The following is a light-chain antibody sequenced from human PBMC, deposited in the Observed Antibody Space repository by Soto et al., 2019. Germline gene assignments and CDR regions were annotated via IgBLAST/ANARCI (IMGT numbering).Light chain of an antibody. V-gene: IGLV2-14*01. CDR2: DVS. CDR1: SSDVGGYNY. CDR3: SSYSSSIFIA. J-gene: IGLJ1*01. Sequence: QSVLTQPASVSGSPGQSITISCTGTSSDVGGYNYVSWYQQYPGKAHKLLIFDVSNRPSGVSNRFSGSKSGNTASLTISVLQAEDEADYDCSSYSSSIFIAFGTGTKLTVL.